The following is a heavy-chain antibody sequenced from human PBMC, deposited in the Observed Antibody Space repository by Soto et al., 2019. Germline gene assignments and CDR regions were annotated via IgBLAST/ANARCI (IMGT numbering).Heavy chain of an antibody. J-gene: IGHJ6*02. V-gene: IGHV3-21*01. CDR3: ARDGSILYGMDV. Sequence: RLSCAASGFTFSSYSMNWVRQAPGKGLEWVSSISSSSSYIYYADSVEGRFTISRDNAKNSLYLQMNSLRAEDTAVYYCARDGSILYGMDVWGQGTTVTVSS. CDR2: ISSSSSYI. CDR1: GFTFSSYS.